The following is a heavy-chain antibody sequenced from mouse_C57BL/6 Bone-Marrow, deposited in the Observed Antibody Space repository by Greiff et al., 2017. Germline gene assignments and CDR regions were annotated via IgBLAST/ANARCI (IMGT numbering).Heavy chain of an antibody. V-gene: IGHV1-15*01. CDR3: TRIITTVAMDY. CDR1: GYTFTDYE. D-gene: IGHD1-1*01. CDR2: IDPETDGT. J-gene: IGHJ2*01. Sequence: VHLKQSGAELVRPGASVTLSCKASGYTFTDYEMHWVKQTPVHGLEWIGAIDPETDGTAYNQTFKGKAILTEDKASSTAYMKLRSMTSEDAAVYCCTRIITTVAMDYWGQGTTLTVSS.